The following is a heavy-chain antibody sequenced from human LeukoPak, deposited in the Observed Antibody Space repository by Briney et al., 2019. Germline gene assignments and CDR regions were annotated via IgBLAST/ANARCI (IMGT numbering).Heavy chain of an antibody. J-gene: IGHJ4*02. CDR2: IWYDGSNK. CDR1: GFTFSSYG. Sequence: GGSLRLSCAASGFTFSSYGMHWVRQAPGKGLEWVAVIWYDGSNKYYADSVKGRFTISRDNSKNTLYLQMNSLRAEDTAVYYCAREVGAVGGFDWGQGTLVTVPS. D-gene: IGHD6-19*01. CDR3: AREVGAVGGFD. V-gene: IGHV3-33*01.